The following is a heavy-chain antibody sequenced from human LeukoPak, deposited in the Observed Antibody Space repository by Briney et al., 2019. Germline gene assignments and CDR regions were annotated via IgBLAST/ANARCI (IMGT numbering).Heavy chain of an antibody. V-gene: IGHV1-69*04. J-gene: IGHJ4*02. Sequence: SVKVSCKASGGTFSSYAISWVRQAHGQGLEWMGRIIPILGIANYAQKFQGRVTITADKSTSTAYMELSSLRSEDTAVYYCASLGVVPAAIRQQLVHDIDYWGQGTLVTVSS. D-gene: IGHD2-2*01. CDR2: IIPILGIA. CDR1: GGTFSSYA. CDR3: ASLGVVPAAIRQQLVHDIDY.